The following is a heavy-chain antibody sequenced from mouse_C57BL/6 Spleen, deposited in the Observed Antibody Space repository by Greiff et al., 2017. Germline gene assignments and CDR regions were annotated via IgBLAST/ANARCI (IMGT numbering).Heavy chain of an antibody. V-gene: IGHV5-6*01. D-gene: IGHD4-1*01. J-gene: IGHJ2*01. Sequence: EVQGVESGGDLVKPGGSLKLSCAASGFTFSSYGMSWVRQTPDKRLEWVATISSGGSYTYYPDSVKGRFTISRDNAKNTLYLQMSSLKSEDTAMYYCARRGWDGYYFDYWGQGTTLTVSS. CDR3: ARRGWDGYYFDY. CDR1: GFTFSSYG. CDR2: ISSGGSYT.